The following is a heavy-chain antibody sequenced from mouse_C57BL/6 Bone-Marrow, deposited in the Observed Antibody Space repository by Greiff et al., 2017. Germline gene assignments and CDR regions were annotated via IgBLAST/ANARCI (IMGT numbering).Heavy chain of an antibody. Sequence: EVQVVESGGGLVKPGGSLKLSCAASGFTFSSYAMSWVRQTPDKRLAWVATISDGGSYTYYPDNVKGRFTITRDNAKNNLYLQMSHLKSEDTAMYYCSRGLLPYAMDYWGQGTSVTVSS. J-gene: IGHJ4*01. CDR3: SRGLLPYAMDY. V-gene: IGHV5-4*01. CDR1: GFTFSSYA. D-gene: IGHD2-3*01. CDR2: ISDGGSYT.